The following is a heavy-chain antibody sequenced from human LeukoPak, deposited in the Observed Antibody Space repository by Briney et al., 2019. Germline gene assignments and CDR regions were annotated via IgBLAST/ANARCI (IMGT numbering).Heavy chain of an antibody. Sequence: PGGSLRLSCAASGFTFSSYAMYRVRRTPGKGLEYVSVISGNGVSTHYATSVKGRFTISRDNSKNMLYLQMGSLRAEDMAVYYCTRDASDIVAVPAAVGPFDLWGQGTLVTVSS. CDR3: TRDASDIVAVPAAVGPFDL. CDR1: GFTFSSYA. J-gene: IGHJ4*02. D-gene: IGHD2-2*01. V-gene: IGHV3-64*01. CDR2: ISGNGVST.